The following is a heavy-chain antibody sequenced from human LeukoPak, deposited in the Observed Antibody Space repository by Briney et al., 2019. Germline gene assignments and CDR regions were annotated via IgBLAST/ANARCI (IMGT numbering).Heavy chain of an antibody. CDR2: IGISSGNT. D-gene: IGHD2-2*01. CDR1: GFTFSSYS. Sequence: GGSLRLSCAASGFTFSSYSMNWVRQAPGKGLEWISYIGISSGNTKYADSVKGRFTISRDKAKSSVYLQMNSLRVEDTAVYYCARDTKYAFDNWGQGTLVTVSS. V-gene: IGHV3-48*01. J-gene: IGHJ4*02. CDR3: ARDTKYAFDN.